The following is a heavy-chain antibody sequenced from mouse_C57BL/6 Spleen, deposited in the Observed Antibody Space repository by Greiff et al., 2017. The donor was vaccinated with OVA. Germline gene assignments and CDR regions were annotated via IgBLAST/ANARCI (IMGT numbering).Heavy chain of an antibody. CDR1: GYTFTGYW. CDR3: ARLAAYYSNYGY. CDR2: ILPGSGST. V-gene: IGHV1-9*01. J-gene: IGHJ2*01. Sequence: QVQLKQSGAELMKPGASVKLSCKATGYTFTGYWIEWVKQRPGHGLEWIGEILPGSGSTNYNEKFKGKATFTADTYSNTAYMQLSSLTTEDSAIYYCARLAAYYSNYGYWGQGTTLTVSS. D-gene: IGHD2-5*01.